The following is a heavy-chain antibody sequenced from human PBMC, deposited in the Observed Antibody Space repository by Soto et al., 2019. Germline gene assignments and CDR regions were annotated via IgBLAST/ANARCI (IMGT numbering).Heavy chain of an antibody. CDR2: IKSKTDGGTT. CDR3: THYYDFWSGYYHLLRGMDV. Sequence: PGGSLRLSCAASGFTFSNAWMSWVRQAPGKGLEWVGRIKSKTDGGTTDYAAPVKGRFTISRDDSKNTLCLQMNSLKTEDTAVYYCTHYYDFWSGYYHLLRGMDVWGQGTTVTVSS. J-gene: IGHJ6*02. V-gene: IGHV3-15*01. CDR1: GFTFSNAW. D-gene: IGHD3-3*01.